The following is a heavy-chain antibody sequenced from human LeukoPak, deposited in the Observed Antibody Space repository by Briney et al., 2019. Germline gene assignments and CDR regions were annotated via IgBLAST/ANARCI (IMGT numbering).Heavy chain of an antibody. Sequence: ASVKVSCKASGYTFTGYYMHWVRQAPGQGLEWMLWINPNSGGANYAKTFQGRVTMTRGTSISTGYMELSRLRSDDTAVYYCRTDRYGDYGDYIDYWGQGTLVTVSS. CDR3: RTDRYGDYGDYIDY. V-gene: IGHV1-2*02. CDR1: GYTFTGYY. D-gene: IGHD4-17*01. CDR2: INPNSGGA. J-gene: IGHJ4*02.